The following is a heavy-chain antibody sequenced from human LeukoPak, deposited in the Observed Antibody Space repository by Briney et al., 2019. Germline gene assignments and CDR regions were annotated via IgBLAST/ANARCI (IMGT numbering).Heavy chain of an antibody. V-gene: IGHV1-69*13. J-gene: IGHJ4*02. CDR1: GGTFSSYA. CDR3: TNLLGYCSGDTCYNY. D-gene: IGHD2-15*01. Sequence: SVKVSCKASGGTFSSYAISWVRQAPGQGLEWMGGIIPIFGTANYAQKFQGRVTITADESTSTAYMELSSLRSEDTAVYYCTNLLGYCSGDTCYNYWGQGTLVTVSS. CDR2: IIPIFGTA.